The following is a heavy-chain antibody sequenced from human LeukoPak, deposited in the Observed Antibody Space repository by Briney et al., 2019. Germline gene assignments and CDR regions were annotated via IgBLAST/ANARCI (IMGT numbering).Heavy chain of an antibody. V-gene: IGHV3-74*01. CDR1: GFTFSSYW. D-gene: IGHD5-18*01. CDR3: ARDLPDSYGPEGNWYFDL. CDR2: INSDGSST. J-gene: IGHJ2*01. Sequence: AGGSLRLSCAASGFTFSSYWMHWVRQAPGKGLVWVSRINSDGSSTSYADSVKGRFTISRDNAKNTLYLQMNSLRAEDTAVYYCARDLPDSYGPEGNWYFDLWXRGTLVTVSS.